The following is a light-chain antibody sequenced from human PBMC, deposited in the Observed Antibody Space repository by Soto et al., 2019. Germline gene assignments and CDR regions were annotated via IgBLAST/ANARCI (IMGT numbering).Light chain of an antibody. CDR3: SSYTSSTTLV. J-gene: IGLJ2*01. CDR1: SSDVGTYKY. Sequence: QSALTQPASVSGSPGQSITISCTGTSSDVGTYKYVSWYQQHPGKAPKLMIYEVSDRPSGVSNRFSGSKSGNTASLTISELQAEDEADYYCSSYTSSTTLVFGGGTKVTVL. CDR2: EVS. V-gene: IGLV2-14*03.